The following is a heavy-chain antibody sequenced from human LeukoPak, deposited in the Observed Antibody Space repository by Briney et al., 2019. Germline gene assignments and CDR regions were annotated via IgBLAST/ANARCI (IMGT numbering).Heavy chain of an antibody. Sequence: GGSLRLSCAASGFTLSSYSMHWVRQAPGKGLEWVGRIKSKTDGGTTDYAAPVKGRFTISRDESKNTLYLQMNSLKTEDTAVYYCTTDNYYDSSGYYYFDYWGQGTLVTVSS. CDR2: IKSKTDGGTT. CDR3: TTDNYYDSSGYYYFDY. CDR1: GFTLSSYS. V-gene: IGHV3-15*01. J-gene: IGHJ4*02. D-gene: IGHD3-22*01.